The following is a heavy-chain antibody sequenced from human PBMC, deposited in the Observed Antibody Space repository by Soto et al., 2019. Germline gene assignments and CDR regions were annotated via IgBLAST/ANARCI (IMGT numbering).Heavy chain of an antibody. J-gene: IGHJ6*02. CDR1: GGSISSGGYY. Sequence: SETLSLTCTVSGGSISSGGYYWSWIRQHPGKGLEWIGYIYYSGSTYYNPSLKSRVTISVDTSKNQFSLKLSSVTAADTAVYYCVRERYCSGGSCYDYGMDVWGQGTTVTVSS. V-gene: IGHV4-31*03. D-gene: IGHD2-15*01. CDR3: VRERYCSGGSCYDYGMDV. CDR2: IYYSGST.